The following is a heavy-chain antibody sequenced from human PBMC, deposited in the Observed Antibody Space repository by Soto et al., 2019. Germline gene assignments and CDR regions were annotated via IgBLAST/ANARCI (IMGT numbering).Heavy chain of an antibody. D-gene: IGHD3-10*01. CDR1: GFVFNMYW. CDR3: IRGPRPSSVGTGAF. CDR2: INDDGTRT. Sequence: GGSLRLSCAASGFVFNMYWMHWVRQVPGEGPEWVTRINDDGTRTDYADSAKGRFTISRDNAKDILYLQMNALRVDDTAVYYCIRGPRPSSVGTGAFWGQGTLVTVS. J-gene: IGHJ4*02. V-gene: IGHV3-74*01.